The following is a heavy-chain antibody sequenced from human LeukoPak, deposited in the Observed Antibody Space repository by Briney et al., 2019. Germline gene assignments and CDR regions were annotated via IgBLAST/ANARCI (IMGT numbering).Heavy chain of an antibody. J-gene: IGHJ5*02. V-gene: IGHV4-59*01. CDR1: GGSISSYY. D-gene: IGHD3-9*01. Sequence: SETLSLTCTVSGGSISSYYWSWIRQPPGKGLEWIGYIYYSGSTNYNPSLKSRVTISVDTSKNQFSLKLSSVTAADTAVYYCAREYYDILTGYPNWFDPWGQGILVTVSS. CDR3: AREYYDILTGYPNWFDP. CDR2: IYYSGST.